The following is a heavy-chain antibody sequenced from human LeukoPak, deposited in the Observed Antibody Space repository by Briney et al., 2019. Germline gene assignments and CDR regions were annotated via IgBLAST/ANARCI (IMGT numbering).Heavy chain of an antibody. CDR2: ISSSSSYI. V-gene: IGHV3-21*01. CDR1: GFTFSSYS. CDR3: ARLLTGSYYVVSAFDI. Sequence: GGSLRLSCAASGFTFSSYSMNWVRQAPGKGLEWVSSISSSSSYIYYADSVKGRFTISRDNAKNSLYLQMNSLRAEDTAVYYCARLLTGSYYVVSAFDIWGQGTVVTVSS. D-gene: IGHD1-26*01. J-gene: IGHJ3*02.